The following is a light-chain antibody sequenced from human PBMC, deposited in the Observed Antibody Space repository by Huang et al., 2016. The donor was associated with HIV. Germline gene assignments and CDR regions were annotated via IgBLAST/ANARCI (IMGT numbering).Light chain of an antibody. V-gene: IGKV3-15*01. CDR2: GAS. Sequence: EIEMTQSPVTLSVSPGQRATLSCRASQRVNSDLAWYQQKPGQAPRRLIYGASTRATGIPAKFNATGSGTEFSLSINNLQSDDFAVYYCQQYNDWPPLTFGGGTKVEI. CDR1: QRVNSD. J-gene: IGKJ4*01. CDR3: QQYNDWPPLT.